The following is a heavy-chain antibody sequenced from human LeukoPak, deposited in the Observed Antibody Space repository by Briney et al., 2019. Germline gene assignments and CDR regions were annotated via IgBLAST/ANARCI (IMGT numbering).Heavy chain of an antibody. J-gene: IGHJ4*02. V-gene: IGHV3-48*01. D-gene: IGHD2-15*01. Sequence: PGGSLRLSCAASGFTLSSYSMNWVRQAPGKGLEWVSYISSSSSTIYYADSVKGRFTISRDNAKNSLYLQMNSLRAEDTAVYYCARVSQTPGGRGYFDYWGQGTLVTVSS. CDR1: GFTLSSYS. CDR2: ISSSSSTI. CDR3: ARVSQTPGGRGYFDY.